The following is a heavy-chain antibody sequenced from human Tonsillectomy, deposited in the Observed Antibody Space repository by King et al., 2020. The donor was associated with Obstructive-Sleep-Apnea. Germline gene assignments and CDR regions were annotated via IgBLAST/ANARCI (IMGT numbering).Heavy chain of an antibody. J-gene: IGHJ4*02. CDR1: GGSISSGGYY. CDR2: IYYSWST. V-gene: IGHV4-31*03. Sequence: LQLQESGPGLVKPSQTLSLTCIVSGGSISSGGYYWSWIRQHPGKGLEWIVYIYYSWSTYYNPSLKSRVTISVDTSQNQFSLKLSSVTAADTAVYYCARGGGGSGNSWGQGTLVTVSS. CDR3: ARGGGGSGNS. D-gene: IGHD3-10*01.